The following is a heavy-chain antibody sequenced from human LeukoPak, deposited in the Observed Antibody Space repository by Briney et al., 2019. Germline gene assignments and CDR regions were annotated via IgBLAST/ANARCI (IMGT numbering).Heavy chain of an antibody. Sequence: ASVKVSCKASGYTFTSYDINWVRQATGQGLEWMGWMNPNSGNTGYAQKFQGRVTMTRNTSISTAYMELSSLRSEDTAVYYCARGPHYDILTGYPRDVWGKGTTVTVSS. J-gene: IGHJ6*04. D-gene: IGHD3-9*01. CDR1: GYTFTSYD. V-gene: IGHV1-8*01. CDR3: ARGPHYDILTGYPRDV. CDR2: MNPNSGNT.